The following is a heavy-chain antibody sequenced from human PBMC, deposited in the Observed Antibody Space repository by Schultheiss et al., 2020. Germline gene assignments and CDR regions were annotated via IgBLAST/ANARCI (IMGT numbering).Heavy chain of an antibody. V-gene: IGHV4-31*03. CDR2: IYYSGST. D-gene: IGHD1-7*01. J-gene: IGHJ4*02. CDR3: ARVIRELELRL. CDR1: GGSISSGGYY. Sequence: SETLSLTCTVSGGSISSGGYYWSWIRQHPGKGLEWIGYIYYSGSTYYNPSLKSRVTISVDTSKNQFSLKLSSVTAADTAVYYCARVIRELELRLWGQGTLVTVSS.